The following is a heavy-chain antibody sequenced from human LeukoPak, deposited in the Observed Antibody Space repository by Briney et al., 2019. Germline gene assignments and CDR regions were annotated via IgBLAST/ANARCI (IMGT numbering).Heavy chain of an antibody. CDR1: GGSISSYY. V-gene: IGHV4-59*01. Sequence: PSETLSLTCTVSGGSISSYYWSWIRQPPGKGLEWIGYIYYSGSTNYNPSLKSRVTISVDTSKNQFSLKLSSVTAADTAVYYCASLIAFCGGSCYSDYWGQGTLVTVSS. D-gene: IGHD2-15*01. CDR3: ASLIAFCGGSCYSDY. CDR2: IYYSGST. J-gene: IGHJ4*02.